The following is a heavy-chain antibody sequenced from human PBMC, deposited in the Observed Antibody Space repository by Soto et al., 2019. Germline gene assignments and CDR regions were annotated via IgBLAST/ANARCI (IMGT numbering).Heavy chain of an antibody. CDR3: VREDDGGDRDYYGLDV. D-gene: IGHD2-21*02. J-gene: IGHJ6*02. CDR1: GGSISYDHYH. Sequence: QVQLQESGPGLVRPSQTLSLTCTVSGGSISYDHYHWTWIRQPPGKGLEWIGYIHYSGSVFYNPSLQSRLSMSVHTSKNLFSLKLSSVTAADTAVYFCVREDDGGDRDYYGLDVWGQGTTVTVSS. CDR2: IHYSGSV. V-gene: IGHV4-30-4*01.